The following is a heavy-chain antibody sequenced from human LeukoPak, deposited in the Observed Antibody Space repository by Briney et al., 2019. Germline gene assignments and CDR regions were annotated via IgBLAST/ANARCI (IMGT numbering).Heavy chain of an antibody. D-gene: IGHD2-21*02. CDR2: IIPIFGTA. CDR1: GYTFTSYG. J-gene: IGHJ4*02. V-gene: IGHV1-69*06. Sequence: SVKVSCKASGYTFTSYGISWVRQAPGQGLEWMGGIIPIFGTANYAQKFQGRVTITADKSTSTAYMELSSLRSEDTAVYYCAREYCGGDCYSFLYYFDYWGQGTLVTVSS. CDR3: AREYCGGDCYSFLYYFDY.